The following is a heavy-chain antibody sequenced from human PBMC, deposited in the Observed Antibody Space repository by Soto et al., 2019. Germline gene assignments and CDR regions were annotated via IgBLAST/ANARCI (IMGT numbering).Heavy chain of an antibody. CDR2: IYYSGST. CDR1: GGSISSTNYY. D-gene: IGHD3-22*01. J-gene: IGHJ6*02. Sequence: SETLSLTCTVSGGSISSTNYYWSWIRQHPGKGLEWIGYIYYSGSTYYNPSLKRRVTISVDTSKNQFSLRLSSLTAADTAVYYCARVISTCYYDSSGYYFLGSGMDVWGQGTTVTVSS. V-gene: IGHV4-31*03. CDR3: ARVISTCYYDSSGYYFLGSGMDV.